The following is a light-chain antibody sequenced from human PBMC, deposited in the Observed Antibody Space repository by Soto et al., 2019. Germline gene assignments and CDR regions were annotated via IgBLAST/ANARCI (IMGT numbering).Light chain of an antibody. CDR1: QDISSS. Sequence: DLQMTQSPSSVSASVGDRVTITCRASQDISSSLAWFQQKPGEAPRLLIYSASSLHSGVPSRFSGSGSGTDFTLTISSLQPEDFATYYCQQGNSFPLTFGGGTKVEIK. V-gene: IGKV1-12*01. CDR3: QQGNSFPLT. J-gene: IGKJ4*01. CDR2: SAS.